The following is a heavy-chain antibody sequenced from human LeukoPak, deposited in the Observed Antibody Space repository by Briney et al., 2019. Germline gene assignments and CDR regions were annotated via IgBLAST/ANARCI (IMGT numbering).Heavy chain of an antibody. CDR2: ISAYNGNT. Sequence: ASVKVSCKASGYTFTSYGISWVRQAPGQGLEWMGWISAYNGNTNYAQKLQGRVTITADESTSTAYMELSSLRSEDTAVYYCATSLYSSGWYNWDYWGQGTLVTVSS. CDR3: ATSLYSSGWYNWDY. V-gene: IGHV1-18*01. CDR1: GYTFTSYG. D-gene: IGHD6-19*01. J-gene: IGHJ4*02.